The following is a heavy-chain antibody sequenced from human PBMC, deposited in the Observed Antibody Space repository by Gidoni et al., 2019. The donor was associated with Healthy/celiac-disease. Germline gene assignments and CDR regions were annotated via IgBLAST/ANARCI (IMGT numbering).Heavy chain of an antibody. CDR3: ARDRVGYNGRRGMDV. J-gene: IGHJ6*02. CDR1: GSTFTSYY. D-gene: IGHD5-12*01. CDR2: INPSGGST. Sequence: QVQLVQSGAEVTKPGASVKVSCKASGSTFTSYYMHWVRQAPGQGLEWMGIINPSGGSTSYAQKFQGRVTMTRDTSTSTVYMELSSLRSEDTAVYYCARDRVGYNGRRGMDVWGQGTTVTVSS. V-gene: IGHV1-46*01.